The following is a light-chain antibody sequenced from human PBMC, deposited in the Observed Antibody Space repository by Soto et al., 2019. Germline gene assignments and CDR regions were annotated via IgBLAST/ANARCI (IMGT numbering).Light chain of an antibody. CDR3: QQYNNWPLT. Sequence: EKVMTQSPATLSVSPGEGATLSCRASQSVSINLAWYQQKPGQAPRLLIYGAFIRATGIPARFSGSGSGTEFTLTISSLQSEDFAAYYCQQYNNWPLTFGGGTKVEIK. V-gene: IGKV3-15*01. CDR1: QSVSIN. J-gene: IGKJ4*01. CDR2: GAF.